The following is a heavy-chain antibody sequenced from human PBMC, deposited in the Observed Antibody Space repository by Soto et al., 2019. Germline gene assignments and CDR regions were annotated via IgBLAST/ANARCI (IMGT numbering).Heavy chain of an antibody. V-gene: IGHV4-39*01. D-gene: IGHD3-9*01. CDR2: IYYRGNA. Sequence: QLQLQESGPGLVKPSETLSLTCSVSDDSINSDKYYWGWIRQPPGKGLEWIGSIYYRGNAYYNPSLQTRATISLDKSKSQSPLKLNSVTAADSAVYFCARLKGLATISYYFDFWGPGALVTVSS. CDR3: ARLKGLATISYYFDF. J-gene: IGHJ4*02. CDR1: DDSINSDKYY.